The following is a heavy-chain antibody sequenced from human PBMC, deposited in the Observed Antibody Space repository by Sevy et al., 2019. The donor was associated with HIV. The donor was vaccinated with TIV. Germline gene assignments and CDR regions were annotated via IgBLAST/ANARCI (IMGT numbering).Heavy chain of an antibody. CDR3: VKAYYYDSSGLPDAFDI. J-gene: IGHJ3*02. D-gene: IGHD3-22*01. CDR2: ISSNGGST. V-gene: IGHV3-64D*06. Sequence: GGSLRLSCSASGFTFSSYAMHWVRQAPGKGLEYVSAISSNGGSTYYADSVKGRFTISRDNSKNTLYLQMSSLRAEDTAVYYCVKAYYYDSSGLPDAFDIWGQRTMVTVSS. CDR1: GFTFSSYA.